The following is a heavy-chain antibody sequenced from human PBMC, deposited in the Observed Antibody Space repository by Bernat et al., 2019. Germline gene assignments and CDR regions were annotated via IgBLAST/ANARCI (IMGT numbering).Heavy chain of an antibody. D-gene: IGHD6-13*01. V-gene: IGHV4-4*02. Sequence: QVQLQESGPGLVKPSGTLSLTCAVSGGSISGSDWWTWVRQPPGKGLEWIGETYHSGSTNYNPSLKSRVAISVDKSKNQFSLNLTSMTAADTAVYYCASGIWYSIDYWGQGTLVTVSS. J-gene: IGHJ4*02. CDR2: TYHSGST. CDR3: ASGIWYSIDY. CDR1: GGSISGSDW.